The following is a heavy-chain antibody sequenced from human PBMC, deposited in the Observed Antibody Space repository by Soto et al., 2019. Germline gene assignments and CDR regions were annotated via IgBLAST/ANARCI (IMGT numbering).Heavy chain of an antibody. J-gene: IGHJ6*02. CDR3: ASSLVGYYYGMDV. V-gene: IGHV5-51*01. CDR1: GYSFTSYW. Sequence: GEPQKKSWRGSGYSFTSYWIGWVRKMPGKGLEWMGIIYPGDSDTRYSPSFQGQVTISADKSISTAYLQWSSLKASDTAMYYCASSLVGYYYGMDVWGQGTTVTVSS. D-gene: IGHD2-8*02. CDR2: IYPGDSDT.